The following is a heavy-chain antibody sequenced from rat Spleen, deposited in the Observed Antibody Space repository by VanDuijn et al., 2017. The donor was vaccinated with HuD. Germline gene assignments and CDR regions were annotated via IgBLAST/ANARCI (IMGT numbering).Heavy chain of an antibody. CDR1: GFTFNKYW. CDR2: ITNNGGNT. J-gene: IGHJ3*01. CDR3: ARHGLYNNYGWFAY. D-gene: IGHD1-10*01. V-gene: IGHV5-31*01. Sequence: EVQLVQSGGGLVQPGRSLKLSCVASGFTFNKYWMSWIRQAPGKGLEWIASITNNGGNTYYPDSVKGRFTVSRDNAKSTLYLQMNSLKSEDTASYYCARHGLYNNYGWFAYWGQGTLVTVSS.